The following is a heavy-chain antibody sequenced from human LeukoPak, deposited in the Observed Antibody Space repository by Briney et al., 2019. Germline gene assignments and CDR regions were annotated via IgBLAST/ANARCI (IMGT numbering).Heavy chain of an antibody. CDR3: ARARGAVAGYFDY. Sequence: SETLSLTCAVHGGSFSGYHWSWIRQPPGKGLEWIGEINHSGSTNYNPSLKSRVTISVDTSKNQFSLKLSSVTAADTAVYYCARARGAVAGYFDYWGQETLVTVSS. D-gene: IGHD6-19*01. CDR2: INHSGST. V-gene: IGHV4-34*01. J-gene: IGHJ4*02. CDR1: GGSFSGYH.